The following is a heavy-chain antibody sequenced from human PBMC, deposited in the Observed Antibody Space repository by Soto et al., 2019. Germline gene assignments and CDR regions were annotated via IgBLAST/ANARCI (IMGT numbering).Heavy chain of an antibody. J-gene: IGHJ6*02. CDR1: GFTFRTYS. V-gene: IGHV3-21*01. Sequence: EVQLVESGGGLVKPGGSLRLSCAASGFTFRTYSMNWVRQAPGKGLEWVSSITSSSTTIYYADSVKGRFTISRDNAKNSLFLQMNSLRVEDTAVYHCARADGGGLVETTFYYYGMDVWGQGTTVTVSS. CDR2: ITSSSTTI. D-gene: IGHD1-26*01. CDR3: ARADGGGLVETTFYYYGMDV.